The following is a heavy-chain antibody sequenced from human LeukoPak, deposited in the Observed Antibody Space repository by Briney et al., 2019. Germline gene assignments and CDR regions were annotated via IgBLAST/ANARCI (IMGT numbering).Heavy chain of an antibody. Sequence: SETLSLTCTVSGGSISSYYWSWIRQPAGKGLEWIGRIYTSGSTNYNPSLKSRVTMSVDTSKNQFSLKLSSVTAADTAVYYCARDYRESYSPHYFYYGLDVWGQGTTVTVSS. V-gene: IGHV4-4*07. CDR1: GGSISSYY. D-gene: IGHD1-26*01. CDR3: ARDYRESYSPHYFYYGLDV. CDR2: IYTSGST. J-gene: IGHJ6*02.